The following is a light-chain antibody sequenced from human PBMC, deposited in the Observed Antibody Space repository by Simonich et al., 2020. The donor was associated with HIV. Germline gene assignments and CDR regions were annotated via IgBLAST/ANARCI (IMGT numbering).Light chain of an antibody. J-gene: IGLJ1*01. CDR2: DVT. V-gene: IGLV2-14*03. CDR1: SSDVGGYNY. Sequence: QSALTQPRSVSGSPGQSVTISCTVTSSDVGGYNYVSWYQQYPGKAPKLMIYDVTNRPSGVSNRFSGSKSGNTASLTISGLQAEDEADYYCSSYTSSSTLVFGTGTKVTVL. CDR3: SSYTSSSTLV.